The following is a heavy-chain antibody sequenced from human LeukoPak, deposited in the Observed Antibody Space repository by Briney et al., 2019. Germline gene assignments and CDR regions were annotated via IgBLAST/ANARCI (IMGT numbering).Heavy chain of an antibody. CDR3: ASRAIAVANA. J-gene: IGHJ4*02. CDR1: GFTVSRYG. CDR2: ISYDGSSK. V-gene: IGHV3-30*03. D-gene: IGHD6-19*01. Sequence: GGSLRLSCAASGFTVSRYGMHWVRQAPGKGLEWVAVISYDGSSKYYADSVKGRFTISRDNSKNTLYLQMNSLRAEDTAVYYCASRAIAVANARGQGTLVTVSS.